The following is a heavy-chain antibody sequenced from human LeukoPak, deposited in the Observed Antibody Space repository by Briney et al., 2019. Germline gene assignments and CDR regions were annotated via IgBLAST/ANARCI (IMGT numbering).Heavy chain of an antibody. CDR3: ARASGEWIVALDY. Sequence: GGSLRLSCAASGFTSSSYSMNWVRQAPGKGLEWVSSISSSSSYIYYADSVKGRFTISRDNAKNSLYLQMNSLRAEDTAVYYCARASGEWIVALDYWGQGTLVTVSS. J-gene: IGHJ4*02. CDR2: ISSSSSYI. CDR1: GFTSSSYS. V-gene: IGHV3-21*01. D-gene: IGHD3-16*01.